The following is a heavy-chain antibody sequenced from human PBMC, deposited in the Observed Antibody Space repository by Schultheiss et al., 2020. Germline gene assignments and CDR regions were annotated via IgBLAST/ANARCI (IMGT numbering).Heavy chain of an antibody. Sequence: SQTLSLTCTVSGGSISSGGYYWSWIRQHPGKGLEWIGYIYYSGNTYYNPSLKSRVNISVDTSKNQFSLKLSSVTAADTAVYYCARALSSGWYVDCWGQGTLVTVSS. V-gene: IGHV4-31*03. CDR2: IYYSGNT. CDR3: ARALSSGWYVDC. J-gene: IGHJ4*02. D-gene: IGHD6-19*01. CDR1: GGSISSGGYY.